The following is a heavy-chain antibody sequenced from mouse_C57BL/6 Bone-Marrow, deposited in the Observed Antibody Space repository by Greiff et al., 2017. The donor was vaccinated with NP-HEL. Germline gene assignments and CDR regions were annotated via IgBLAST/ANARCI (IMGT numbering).Heavy chain of an antibody. V-gene: IGHV1-74*01. CDR1: GYTFTSYW. D-gene: IGHD3-1*01. J-gene: IGHJ3*01. Sequence: QVHVKQPGAELVKPGASVKVSCKASGYTFTSYWMHWVKQRPGQGLEWIGRIHPSDSDTNYNQKFKGKATLTVDKSSSTAYMQLSSLTSEDSAVYYCAGETGRFAYWGQGTLVTVSA. CDR3: AGETGRFAY. CDR2: IHPSDSDT.